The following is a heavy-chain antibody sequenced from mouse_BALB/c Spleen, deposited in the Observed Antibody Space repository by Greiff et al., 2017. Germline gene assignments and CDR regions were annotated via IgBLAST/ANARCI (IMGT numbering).Heavy chain of an antibody. J-gene: IGHJ2*01. D-gene: IGHD2-14*01. V-gene: IGHV1S56*01. CDR2: IYPGDGST. CDR3: ARSVRPPYYFDY. Sequence: VQLQQSGPELVKPGASVKMSCKASGYTFTSYYIHWVKQRPGQGLEWIGWIYPGDGSTKYNEKFKGKTTLTADKSSSTAYMLLSSLTSEDSAIYFCARSVRPPYYFDYWGQGTTLTVSS. CDR1: GYTFTSYY.